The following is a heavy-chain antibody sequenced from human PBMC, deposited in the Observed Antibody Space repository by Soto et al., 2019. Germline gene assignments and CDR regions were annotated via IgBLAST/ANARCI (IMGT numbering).Heavy chain of an antibody. Sequence: QVQLVQSGAEVKKPGSSVKVSCKASGGTFSSYTISWVRQAPGQGLEWMGRIIPILGIANYAQKFQGRVTITADKATSTAYMELRSLRSEETAVYYCARGRNSGGYTLGYWGQGTLVTVSS. V-gene: IGHV1-69*02. D-gene: IGHD1-26*01. CDR2: IIPILGIA. J-gene: IGHJ4*02. CDR1: GGTFSSYT. CDR3: ARGRNSGGYTLGY.